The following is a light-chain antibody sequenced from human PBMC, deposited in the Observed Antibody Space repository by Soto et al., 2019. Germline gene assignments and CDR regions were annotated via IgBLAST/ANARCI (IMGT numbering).Light chain of an antibody. CDR2: WAS. J-gene: IGKJ5*01. Sequence: DIVMTQSPDSLAASLGERATINCKSSQSVLYSSNNKNCLAWYQQKPGQPPKLLIYWASTRESGVPDRFSGSGSGTDFTLTISSLQAEDVAVYYCQQYYSTPFPFGQGTRLEIK. CDR3: QQYYSTPFP. V-gene: IGKV4-1*01. CDR1: QSVLYSSNNKNC.